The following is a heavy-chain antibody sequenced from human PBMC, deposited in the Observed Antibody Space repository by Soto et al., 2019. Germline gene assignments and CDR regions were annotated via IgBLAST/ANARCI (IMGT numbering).Heavy chain of an antibody. V-gene: IGHV3-23*01. CDR3: ASPPGTREPFDH. CDR1: GFTVSSNY. J-gene: IGHJ4*02. Sequence: GSLRLSCAASGFTVSSNYIIWVRPSPVNWLECVSGISGSVDDTYYAGCVKGRFTISRDNSKSTLFLQMHSLTAEDTALYYCASPPGTREPFDHWGQGTLVTVSS. D-gene: IGHD1-1*01. CDR2: ISGSVDDT.